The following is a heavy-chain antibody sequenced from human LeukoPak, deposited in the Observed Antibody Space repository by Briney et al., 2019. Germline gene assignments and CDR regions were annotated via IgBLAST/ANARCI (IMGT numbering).Heavy chain of an antibody. CDR2: ISGNGRKT. J-gene: IGHJ4*02. D-gene: IGHD3-10*01. V-gene: IGHV3-23*01. CDR3: AKDVRGGDPKSEPTDH. Sequence: GGSLRLSCAASRFTFSYYAMSWVRQAPGKGLEWVSTISGNGRKTFYADSVKGRFTISRDNSKNTLSLQMNSLRAEDTVVYYCAKDVRGGDPKSEPTDHWGRGTLVIVSS. CDR1: RFTFSYYA.